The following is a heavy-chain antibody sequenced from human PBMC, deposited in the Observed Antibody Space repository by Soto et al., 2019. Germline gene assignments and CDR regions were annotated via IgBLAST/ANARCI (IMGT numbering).Heavy chain of an antibody. D-gene: IGHD2-15*01. J-gene: IGHJ6*02. V-gene: IGHV5-10-1*01. CDR1: GYSFTSYW. CDR2: IDPSDSYT. CDR3: ARRLRVVAAPYYYGMDV. Sequence: RGESLKISCQGSGYSFTSYWISWVRQMPGKGLEWMGRIDPSDSYTNYSPSFQGHVTISADKSISTAYLQWSSLKASDTAMYYCARRLRVVAAPYYYGMDVWGQGTTVTVSS.